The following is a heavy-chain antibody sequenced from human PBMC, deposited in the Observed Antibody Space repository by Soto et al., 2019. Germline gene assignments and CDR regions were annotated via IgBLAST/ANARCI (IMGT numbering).Heavy chain of an antibody. V-gene: IGHV3-30-3*01. CDR1: GFTFSSYA. CDR3: ARTNRLNSSPYYYYGMDV. CDR2: ISYDGSNK. J-gene: IGHJ6*04. Sequence: GGSLRLSCAASGFTFSSYAMHWVRQAPGKGLEWVAVISYDGSNKYYADSVKGRFTISRDNSKNTLYLQMNSLRAEDTAVYYCARTNRLNSSPYYYYGMDVWGKGTTVPVAS. D-gene: IGHD5-18*01.